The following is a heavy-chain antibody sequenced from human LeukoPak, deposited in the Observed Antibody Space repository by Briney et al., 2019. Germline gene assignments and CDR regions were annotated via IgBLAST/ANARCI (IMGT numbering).Heavy chain of an antibody. D-gene: IGHD3-16*01. Sequence: ASVKVSCKASGYTFTHYAMHWVRQAPGQSLEWMGWINTVNGNTKYSQKFQGRVTLTRDTSANTAYMEVTSLRSEDTAVYYCATRSASSYGGVFDFWGQGSLVIVSS. CDR1: GYTFTHYA. CDR2: INTVNGNT. CDR3: ATRSASSYGGVFDF. V-gene: IGHV1-3*04. J-gene: IGHJ4*02.